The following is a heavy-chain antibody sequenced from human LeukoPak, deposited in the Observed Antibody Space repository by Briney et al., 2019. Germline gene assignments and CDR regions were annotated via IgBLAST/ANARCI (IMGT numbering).Heavy chain of an antibody. CDR2: INSAGSST. CDR1: GFIFTSYW. V-gene: IGHV3-74*01. D-gene: IGHD2-15*01. J-gene: IGHJ2*01. Sequence: GGSLRLSCAASGFIFTSYWIHWVRQAPGKGLVWVSRINSAGSSTSYADSVKGRFTISRDIAKTSLYLQMNSLRGEDTAVYYCAGGQGWHFDLWGRGTLITVSS. CDR3: AGGQGWHFDL.